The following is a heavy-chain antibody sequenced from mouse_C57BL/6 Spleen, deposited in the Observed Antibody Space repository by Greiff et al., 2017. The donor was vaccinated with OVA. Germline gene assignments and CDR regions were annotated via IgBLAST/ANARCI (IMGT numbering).Heavy chain of an antibody. Sequence: VQLQQSGPELVKPGASVKISCKASGYTFTDYYMNWVKQSHGKSLEWIGDINPNNGGTSYNQKFKGKATLTVDKSSSTAYMELRSLTSEDSAVYYCARYPSLLKGDFDVWGTGTTVTVSS. CDR3: ARYPSLLKGDFDV. J-gene: IGHJ1*03. CDR2: INPNNGGT. CDR1: GYTFTDYY. D-gene: IGHD2-1*01. V-gene: IGHV1-26*01.